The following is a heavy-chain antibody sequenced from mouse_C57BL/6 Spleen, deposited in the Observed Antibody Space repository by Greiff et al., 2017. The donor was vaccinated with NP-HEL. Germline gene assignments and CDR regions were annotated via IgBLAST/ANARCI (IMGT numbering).Heavy chain of an antibody. CDR2: IYPGDGDT. Sequence: QVQLQQSGAELVKPGASVKISCKASGYAFSSYWMNWVKQRPGKGLEWIGQIYPGDGDTNYNGKFKGKATLTADKSSSTAYMQLSSLTSEDSAVYFCARSPRYYYGSSLYAMDYWGQGTSVTVSS. D-gene: IGHD1-1*01. CDR1: GYAFSSYW. V-gene: IGHV1-80*01. CDR3: ARSPRYYYGSSLYAMDY. J-gene: IGHJ4*01.